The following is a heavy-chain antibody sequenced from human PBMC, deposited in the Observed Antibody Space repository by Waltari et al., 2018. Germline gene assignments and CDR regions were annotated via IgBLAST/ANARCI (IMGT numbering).Heavy chain of an antibody. Sequence: QLQLQESGPGLVKPSETLSLTCTVSGGSISSSRYYWGWIRQPPGKGLEWIGSIYYSGSTYYNPSLKSRVTISVDTSKNQFSLKLSSVTAADTAVYYCARQTRRWLQSNPKALDYWGQGTLVTVSS. CDR1: GGSISSSRYY. J-gene: IGHJ4*02. CDR2: IYYSGST. CDR3: ARQTRRWLQSNPKALDY. D-gene: IGHD5-12*01. V-gene: IGHV4-39*01.